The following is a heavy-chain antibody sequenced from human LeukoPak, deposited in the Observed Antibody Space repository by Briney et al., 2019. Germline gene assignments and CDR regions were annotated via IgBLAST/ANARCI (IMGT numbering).Heavy chain of an antibody. CDR3: ARATWNGYMFDY. D-gene: IGHD5-24*01. V-gene: IGHV4-39*01. Sequence: SETLSLTCTVSGGSISSSSYNWGWIRQPPGKGLEWIGSVYYSGSTYYNPSLKSRVTMSVDTSKNQFSLKLSSVTAADTAVYYCARATWNGYMFDYWGQGSLVTVTS. CDR1: GGSISSSSYN. J-gene: IGHJ4*02. CDR2: VYYSGST.